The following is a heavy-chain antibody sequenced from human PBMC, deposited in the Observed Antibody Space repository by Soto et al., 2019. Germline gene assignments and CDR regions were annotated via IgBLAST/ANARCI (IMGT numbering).Heavy chain of an antibody. J-gene: IGHJ4*02. CDR1: GGTFSSYT. CDR3: SRHSPYAPEWGY. D-gene: IGHD3-3*01. V-gene: IGHV1-69*02. Sequence: QVQLVQSGAEVKKPGSSVKVSCKASGGTFSSYTISWVRQAPGQGLEWMGRIIPILGIANYAQKFQGRVTITADKSPRTAYMALSSLSSEDTAVYYCSRHSPYAPEWGYWGQGTLVTVSS. CDR2: IIPILGIA.